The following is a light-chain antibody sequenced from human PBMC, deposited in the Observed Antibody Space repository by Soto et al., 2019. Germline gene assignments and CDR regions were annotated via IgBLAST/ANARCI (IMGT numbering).Light chain of an antibody. CDR3: ASWDDSLSGLV. Sequence: QSVLTQPPSASGTPGQRVTISCSGSSSNIGSNYVSWYQKLPGTAPKLLICRNSQRPSGVPDRFSGSKSGSSASLAISGLRSADEAEYYCASWDDSLSGLVFGGGTKLTVL. CDR2: RNS. J-gene: IGLJ3*02. V-gene: IGLV1-47*01. CDR1: SSNIGSNY.